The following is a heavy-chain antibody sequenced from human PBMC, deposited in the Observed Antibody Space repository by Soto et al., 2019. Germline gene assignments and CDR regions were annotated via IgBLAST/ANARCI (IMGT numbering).Heavy chain of an antibody. J-gene: IGHJ4*02. CDR2: ISYDGSNK. Sequence: GGSLRLSCAASGFTFSSYGMHWVRQAPGKGLEWVAVISYDGSNKYYADSVKGRFTISRDNSKNTLYLQMNSLRAEDTAVYYCASLKGSTGTTWENYFDYWGQGTLVTVSS. V-gene: IGHV3-30*03. D-gene: IGHD1-1*01. CDR1: GFTFSSYG. CDR3: ASLKGSTGTTWENYFDY.